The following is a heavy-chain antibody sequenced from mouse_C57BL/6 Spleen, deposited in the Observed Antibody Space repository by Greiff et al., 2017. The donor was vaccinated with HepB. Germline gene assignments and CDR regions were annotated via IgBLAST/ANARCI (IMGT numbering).Heavy chain of an antibody. Sequence: EVQLQESGPELVKPGDSVKISCKASGYSFTGYFMNWVMQSHGKSLEWIGRINPYNGDTFYNQKFKGKATLTVDKSSSTAHMELRSLTSEDSAVYYCASIYYYGSSWDYYAMDYWGQGTSVTVSS. J-gene: IGHJ4*01. CDR1: GYSFTGYF. CDR2: INPYNGDT. D-gene: IGHD1-1*01. CDR3: ASIYYYGSSWDYYAMDY. V-gene: IGHV1-20*01.